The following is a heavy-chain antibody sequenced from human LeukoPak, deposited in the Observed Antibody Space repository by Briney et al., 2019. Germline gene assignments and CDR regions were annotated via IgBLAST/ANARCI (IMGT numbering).Heavy chain of an antibody. CDR1: GGSISTYY. CDR3: ARAILSGYPDS. J-gene: IGHJ4*02. CDR2: IYYSGST. D-gene: IGHD3-3*01. V-gene: IGHV4-59*01. Sequence: PSETLSLTCSVSGGSISTYYWTWIRQPPGKGLEWIGYIYYSGSTNYNPSLKSRVSISLDTSKNQFSLKLSSVTAADTAVYYCARAILSGYPDSWGQGTLVIVFS.